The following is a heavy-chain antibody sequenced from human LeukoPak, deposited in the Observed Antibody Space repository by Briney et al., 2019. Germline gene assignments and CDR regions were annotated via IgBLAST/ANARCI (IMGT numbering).Heavy chain of an antibody. Sequence: KASETLSLTCTVSGGSISTYYWSWIRQPAGRGLEWIGRIYASGSTNYNPSPKSRVTMSVDTSKNQFSLKLSSVTAADTAVYYCAREGLRSDFDYWGQGTLVTVSS. CDR2: IYASGST. J-gene: IGHJ4*02. CDR3: AREGLRSDFDY. CDR1: GGSISTYY. D-gene: IGHD4-17*01. V-gene: IGHV4-4*07.